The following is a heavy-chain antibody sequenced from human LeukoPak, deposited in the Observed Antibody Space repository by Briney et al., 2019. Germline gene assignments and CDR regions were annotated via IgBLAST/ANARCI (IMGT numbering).Heavy chain of an antibody. CDR2: IKSKRDGETI. CDR1: GFTFSAAW. Sequence: PGGSLRLSCAASGFTFSAAWMTWVRQAPGKGLEWVARIKSKRDGETIDYGAPVKGRFTISRDDSKNTVFLQMNSLKTEDTAVYYCSTDLLGHWEAIWGQGTLVTVSS. CDR3: STDLLGHWEAI. D-gene: IGHD1-26*01. J-gene: IGHJ4*02. V-gene: IGHV3-15*01.